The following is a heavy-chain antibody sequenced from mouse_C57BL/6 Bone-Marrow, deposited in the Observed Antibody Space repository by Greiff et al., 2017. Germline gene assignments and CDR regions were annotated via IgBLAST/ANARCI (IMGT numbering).Heavy chain of an antibody. CDR1: GFPFCNHG. J-gene: IGHJ3*01. CDR3: ARHVELRGWFAY. CDR2: ISRGGRFT. V-gene: IGHV5-6*01. Sequence: EVQPQESGGDLVKAGGSLKLFCAASGFPFCNHGLSWVRQTPEKRLGWDATISRGGRFTYNPDSVKGRFPISRDNAKHTLYLQMSSLKSEDTAMYYCARHVELRGWFAYWGQGTLVTVSA. D-gene: IGHD1-3*01.